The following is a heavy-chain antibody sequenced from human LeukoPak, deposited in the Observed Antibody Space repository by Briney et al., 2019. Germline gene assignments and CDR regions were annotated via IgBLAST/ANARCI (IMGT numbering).Heavy chain of an antibody. CDR2: ISSSGSTI. D-gene: IGHD6-13*01. CDR1: GFTFSSYE. J-gene: IGHJ3*02. V-gene: IGHV3-48*03. Sequence: GGSLRLSCAASGFTFSSYEMNWVRQAPGKGLEWVPYISSSGSTIYYADSVKGRFTISRDNAKNSLYLQMNSLRAEDTAVYYCARPYSSSWYRAFDIWGQGTMVTVSS. CDR3: ARPYSSSWYRAFDI.